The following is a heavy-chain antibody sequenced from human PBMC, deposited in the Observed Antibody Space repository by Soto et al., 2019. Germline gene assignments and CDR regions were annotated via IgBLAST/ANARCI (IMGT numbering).Heavy chain of an antibody. CDR2: ISSGGSP. V-gene: IGHV4-31*11. Sequence: VQLQESGPGLVKPSQTLSLTCAVSDESVTSPGNCWNWMRQRPDTGLEWIGYISSGGSPFYNPSLQSRVSLSLDTSNNLFSLTLNSVTAADTAVYYCTLNHCAGGGCYDRDYWGQGTRVTVSS. J-gene: IGHJ1*01. CDR1: DESVTSPGNC. CDR3: TLNHCAGGGCYDRDY. D-gene: IGHD2-15*01.